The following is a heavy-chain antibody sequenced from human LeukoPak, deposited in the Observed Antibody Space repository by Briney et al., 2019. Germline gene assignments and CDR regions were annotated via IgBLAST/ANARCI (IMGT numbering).Heavy chain of an antibody. CDR1: GFTFSSYG. J-gene: IGHJ5*02. CDR2: IWYDGSNK. Sequence: PGGSLRLSCAASGFTFSSYGMHWVRQAPGKGLEGVAVIWYDGSNKYYADSVKGRFTISRDNSKNTLYLQMNSLRAEDTAVYYCARDRYRVALYYDSSGYNSWFDPWGQGTLVTVSS. CDR3: ARDRYRVALYYDSSGYNSWFDP. V-gene: IGHV3-33*01. D-gene: IGHD3-22*01.